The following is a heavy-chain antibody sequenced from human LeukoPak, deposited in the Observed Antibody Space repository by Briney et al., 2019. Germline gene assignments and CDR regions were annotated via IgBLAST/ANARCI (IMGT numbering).Heavy chain of an antibody. CDR3: ARDGVFYYDSSGYRNWFDP. Sequence: GGSLRLSCAASGFTFSSYGMPWVRQAPGKGLEWVAVISYDGGDKYYADSVKGRFTISRDNSKNTLYLQMNSLRAEDTAVYYCARDGVFYYDSSGYRNWFDPWGQGTLVTVSS. CDR2: ISYDGGDK. J-gene: IGHJ5*02. D-gene: IGHD3-22*01. CDR1: GFTFSSYG. V-gene: IGHV3-30*03.